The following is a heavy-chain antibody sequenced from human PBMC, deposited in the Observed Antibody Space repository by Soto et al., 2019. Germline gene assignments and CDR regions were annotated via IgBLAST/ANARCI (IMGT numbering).Heavy chain of an antibody. CDR1: GFTFSSYS. Sequence: PGGSLRLSCAASGFTFSSYSMNWVRQAPGKGLEWVSSISSSSSYIYYADSVKGRFTISRDNAKNSLYLQMNSLRAEDTAVYYCARDLESTVTTYYFDYWGQGTLVTVSS. CDR2: ISSSSSYI. J-gene: IGHJ4*02. V-gene: IGHV3-21*01. CDR3: ARDLESTVTTYYFDY. D-gene: IGHD4-17*01.